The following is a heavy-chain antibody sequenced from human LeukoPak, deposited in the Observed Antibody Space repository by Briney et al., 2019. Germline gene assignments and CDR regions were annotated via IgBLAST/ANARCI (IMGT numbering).Heavy chain of an antibody. CDR3: ARLTVLDY. CDR1: GFTFSSYG. Sequence: GGSLRLSCAASGFTFSSYGMHWVRQAPGKGLEWVAVIWYDGSNKFYGDSVKGRFTTSRDNSKNTVALQMNSLRAEDTAVYYCARLTVLDYWGQGTLVTVSS. CDR2: IWYDGSNK. D-gene: IGHD1-20*01. V-gene: IGHV3-33*01. J-gene: IGHJ4*02.